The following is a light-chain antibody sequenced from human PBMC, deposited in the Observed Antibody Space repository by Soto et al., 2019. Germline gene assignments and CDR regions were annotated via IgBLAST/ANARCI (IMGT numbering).Light chain of an antibody. V-gene: IGKV1-9*01. CDR1: QGIGTY. Sequence: IQLTQSPSSLSASVGDRVTVTCRASQGIGTYLVWYQQKRRKAPTVLIYASSTLQTGVPSRFSGSGSGTDFSLTISSLHPEDVATYYCQQVDSYPRTFGQGTKVEIK. CDR3: QQVDSYPRT. J-gene: IGKJ1*01. CDR2: ASS.